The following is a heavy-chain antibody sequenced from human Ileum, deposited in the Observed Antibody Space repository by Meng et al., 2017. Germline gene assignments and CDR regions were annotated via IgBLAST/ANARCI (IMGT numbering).Heavy chain of an antibody. J-gene: IGHJ4*02. CDR2: TYYRSKWYS. CDR1: GGSVSSNIAA. CDR3: ASGSGSLDY. D-gene: IGHD3-3*01. Sequence: QVQRQQSGPGLGKPLQPSSLTCAVSGGSVSSNIAAWNWIRQSPLRGLEWLGRTYYRSKWYSEYAVSVKSRISITPDTSKNQFSLQMNSVTPEDTAVYYCASGSGSLDYWGPGTLVTVAS. V-gene: IGHV6-1*01.